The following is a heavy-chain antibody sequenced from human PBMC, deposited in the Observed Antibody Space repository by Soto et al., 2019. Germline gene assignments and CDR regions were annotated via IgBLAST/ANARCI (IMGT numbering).Heavy chain of an antibody. CDR3: AKKDPAPFDS. V-gene: IGHV3-30*18. CDR1: GFTFSTYG. D-gene: IGHD2-2*01. CDR2: ISYDGSHT. J-gene: IGHJ4*02. Sequence: QVQLVESGGGVVQPGRSLRLSCAASGFTFSTYGMHWVRQAPGKGLEWVAVISYDGSHTFYADSMKGRFTISRDNSKNTLYLQMNSLRPEDTALYYWAKKDPAPFDSWGQGTLVTVSS.